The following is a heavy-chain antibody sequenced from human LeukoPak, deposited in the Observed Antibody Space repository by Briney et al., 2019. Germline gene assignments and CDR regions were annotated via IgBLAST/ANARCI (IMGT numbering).Heavy chain of an antibody. V-gene: IGHV1-46*01. Sequence: ASVKVSCKAPGYTFTSYYMHWVRQAPGQGLEWMGIINPSGGSTSYAQKFQGRVTMTRDTSTSTVYMELSSLRSEDTAVYYCARDRIRVGYFDYWGQGTLVTVSS. J-gene: IGHJ4*02. CDR3: ARDRIRVGYFDY. D-gene: IGHD2-15*01. CDR2: INPSGGST. CDR1: GYTFTSYY.